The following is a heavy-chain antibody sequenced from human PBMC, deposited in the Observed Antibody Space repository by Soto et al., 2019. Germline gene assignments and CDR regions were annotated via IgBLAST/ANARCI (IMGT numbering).Heavy chain of an antibody. Sequence: GSLRLWCAASGFTFHNYWMGWVRQTPDKGLEWVANIKPDGSDKYYVGSVKGRFTISRDNAKNSLYLQMNSLRAEDTAVYYCARENYFDYWGQGT. CDR2: IKPDGSDK. V-gene: IGHV3-7*01. J-gene: IGHJ4*02. CDR3: ARENYFDY. CDR1: GFTFHNYW.